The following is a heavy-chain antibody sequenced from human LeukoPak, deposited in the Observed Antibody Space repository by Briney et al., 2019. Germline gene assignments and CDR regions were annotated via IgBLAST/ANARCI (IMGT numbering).Heavy chain of an antibody. Sequence: PGGSLRLSCAASGFTFSNYGMNWVRQAPGKGLEWVALISYDGSKKYYADSLKGRFTISRDKSKNTLYLQMNSLRVEDTAVYYCAKMKEETYYYTSGSDYWGQGTLVTVSS. CDR2: ISYDGSKK. J-gene: IGHJ4*02. V-gene: IGHV3-30*18. CDR1: GFTFSNYG. CDR3: AKMKEETYYYTSGSDY. D-gene: IGHD3-10*01.